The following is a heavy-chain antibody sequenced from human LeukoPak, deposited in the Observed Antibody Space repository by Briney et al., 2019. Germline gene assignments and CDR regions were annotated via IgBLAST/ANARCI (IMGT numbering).Heavy chain of an antibody. V-gene: IGHV4-34*01. CDR1: GGSFSGYY. CDR2: INHSGST. Sequence: SETLSLTCAVYGGSFSGYYWSWIRQPPGKGLEWIGEINHSGSTNYNPSLKGRVTISVDTSKNQFSLKLSSVTAADTAVYYCARPSSGYHVWGKGTTVTISS. J-gene: IGHJ6*04. CDR3: ARPSSGYHV. D-gene: IGHD3-22*01.